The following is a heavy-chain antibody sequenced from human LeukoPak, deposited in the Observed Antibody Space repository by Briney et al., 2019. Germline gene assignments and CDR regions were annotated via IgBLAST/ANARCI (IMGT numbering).Heavy chain of an antibody. CDR3: ATSSGYYVDY. J-gene: IGHJ4*02. CDR1: GYSFTSYR. V-gene: IGHV5-10-1*01. D-gene: IGHD3-22*01. Sequence: GESLKISCKGSGYSFTSYRISWVRQMPGKGLEWMGRIDPSDSYTNYSPSFQGHVTISADKSISTAYLQWSSLKASDTAMYYCATSSGYYVDYWGQGTLVTVSS. CDR2: IDPSDSYT.